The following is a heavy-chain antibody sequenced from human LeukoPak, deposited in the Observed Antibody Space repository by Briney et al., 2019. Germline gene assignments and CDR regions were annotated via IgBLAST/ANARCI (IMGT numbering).Heavy chain of an antibody. CDR2: IIPIFGTA. D-gene: IGHD2-21*02. CDR3: ARGSAYCGGDCWVGAFDI. V-gene: IGHV1-69*13. J-gene: IGHJ3*02. CDR1: GYTFTGYY. Sequence: SVKVSCKASGYTFTGYYMHWVRQAPGQGLEWMGGIIPIFGTANYAQKFQGRVTITSDESTSTAYMELSRLRCEDTAVYYCARGSAYCGGDCWVGAFDIWGQGTMVTVSS.